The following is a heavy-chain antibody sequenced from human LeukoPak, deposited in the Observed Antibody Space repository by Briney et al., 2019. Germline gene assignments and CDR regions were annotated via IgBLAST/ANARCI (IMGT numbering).Heavy chain of an antibody. CDR2: IYYSGST. V-gene: IGHV4-59*08. D-gene: IGHD2-8*01. Sequence: PSETLSLTCTVSGGSISSYYWSWIRQPPGKGLEWIGYIYYSGSTNYNPSLKSRVTISVDTSKNQISLKLSSVTAADTAVYYCASEGHCTNGVCYRDWFDPWGQGTLVTVSS. CDR1: GGSISSYY. J-gene: IGHJ5*02. CDR3: ASEGHCTNGVCYRDWFDP.